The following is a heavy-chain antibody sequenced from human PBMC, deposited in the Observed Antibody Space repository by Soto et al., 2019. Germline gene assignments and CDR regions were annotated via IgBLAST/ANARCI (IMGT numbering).Heavy chain of an antibody. D-gene: IGHD3-10*02. CDR3: ARQGEVYVSSRDSYGMRV. Sequence: FINYYVNCVRQATGQRLEWMGWINPHSGVTEYPQKFQGRVTMTRDTSISTVFMELRRLTYDDTALYFCARQGEVYVSSRDSYGMRVWRQ. CDR2: INPHSGVT. CDR1: FINYY. J-gene: IGHJ6*02. V-gene: IGHV1-2*02.